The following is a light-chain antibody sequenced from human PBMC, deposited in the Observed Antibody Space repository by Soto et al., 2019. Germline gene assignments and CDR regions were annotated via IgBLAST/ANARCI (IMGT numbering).Light chain of an antibody. CDR3: QQYNNWPRT. CDR2: GAS. Sequence: EIVLTQSPGTLSLSPGERATLSCRASETVAGSNLAWYQHKPGQAPRLLFYGASTRATGIPARFSGSGSGTEFTLTISSLQSEDFAVYSCQQYNNWPRTFGQGTKVDIK. CDR1: ETVAGSN. V-gene: IGKV3-15*01. J-gene: IGKJ1*01.